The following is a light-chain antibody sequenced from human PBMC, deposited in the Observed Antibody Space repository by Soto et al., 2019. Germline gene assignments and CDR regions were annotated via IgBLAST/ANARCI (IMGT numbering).Light chain of an antibody. J-gene: IGLJ2*01. Sequence: QSALTQPRSVSESPGQSVTLSCTGTSSDVGGYHYVSWYQHHPGKAPKIIIYDVNKRPSGVPDRFSGSKSGNTASLTISGLQTEDEADYYCCSYAGSYTLVFGGGTK. V-gene: IGLV2-11*01. CDR2: DVN. CDR1: SSDVGGYHY. CDR3: CSYAGSYTLV.